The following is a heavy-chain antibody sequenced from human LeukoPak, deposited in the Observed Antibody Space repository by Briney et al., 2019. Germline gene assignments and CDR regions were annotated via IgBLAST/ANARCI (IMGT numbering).Heavy chain of an antibody. Sequence: SETLSLTCTVSGGSISSGSYYWSWIRQPAGKGLEWIGRIYTSGSTNYNPSLKSRVTISVDTSKNQFSLKLSSVAAADTAVYYCARGYGDYRFDYWGQGTLVTVSS. V-gene: IGHV4-61*02. J-gene: IGHJ4*02. D-gene: IGHD4-17*01. CDR2: IYTSGST. CDR3: ARGYGDYRFDY. CDR1: GGSISSGSYY.